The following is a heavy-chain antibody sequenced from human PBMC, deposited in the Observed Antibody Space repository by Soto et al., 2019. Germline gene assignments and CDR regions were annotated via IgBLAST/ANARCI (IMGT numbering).Heavy chain of an antibody. CDR3: AREAKQGAYYFDY. CDR1: GYTFTSYA. V-gene: IGHV1-3*01. CDR2: INAGNGNT. D-gene: IGHD6-13*01. J-gene: IGHJ4*02. Sequence: ASVKFSCKASGYTFTSYAMHWVRQAPGQMLECMGWINAGNGNTKYXXKYQGRVXXTRDTSASTAXMEMSXVRSDDTAVYYWAREAKQGAYYFDYWCKGTLVTDSS.